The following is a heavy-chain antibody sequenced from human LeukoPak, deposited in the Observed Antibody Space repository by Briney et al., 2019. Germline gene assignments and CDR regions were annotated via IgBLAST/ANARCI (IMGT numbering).Heavy chain of an antibody. CDR1: GFTFSTYP. CDR3: ARVGITGTTWATFDY. Sequence: GGSLRLSCAASGFTFSTYPMHWVRQAPGKGLEWVAVMSFDGDSEYYSDSVRGRFTVSRDNAKSTLYLQMNSLRPEDTAVYYCARVGITGTTWATFDYWGQGTLVTVSS. D-gene: IGHD1-20*01. J-gene: IGHJ4*02. V-gene: IGHV3-30-3*01. CDR2: MSFDGDSE.